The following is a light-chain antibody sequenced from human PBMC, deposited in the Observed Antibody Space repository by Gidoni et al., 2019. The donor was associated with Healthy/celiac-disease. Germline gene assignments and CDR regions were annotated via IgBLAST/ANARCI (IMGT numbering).Light chain of an antibody. CDR1: SSDVGGYNY. CDR3: SSHTSSSTLGV. V-gene: IGLV2-14*01. Sequence: SALTQPASVSGSPGQSITISCTGTSSDVGGYNYVYWYQQHPGKAPKLMIYEVSNRPSGVSNRFSGSKSGNTASLTISGLQAEDEADYYCSSHTSSSTLGVFGGGTKLTVL. CDR2: EVS. J-gene: IGLJ3*02.